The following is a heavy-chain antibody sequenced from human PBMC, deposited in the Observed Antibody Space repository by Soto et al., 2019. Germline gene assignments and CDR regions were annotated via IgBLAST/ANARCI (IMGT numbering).Heavy chain of an antibody. Sequence: ASVKVSCKASGYTFTSYAMHWVRQAPGQRLEWMGWINAGNGNTKYSQKFQGRVTITRDTSASTAYMELSSLRSEDTAVYYCARDQGRLGSYDFDYWGQGTLVTVSS. CDR2: INAGNGNT. D-gene: IGHD5-18*01. J-gene: IGHJ4*02. CDR3: ARDQGRLGSYDFDY. CDR1: GYTFTSYA. V-gene: IGHV1-3*01.